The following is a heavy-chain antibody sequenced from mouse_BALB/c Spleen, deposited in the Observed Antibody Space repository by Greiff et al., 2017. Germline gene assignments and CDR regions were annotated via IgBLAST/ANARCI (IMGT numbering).Heavy chain of an antibody. CDR1: GFTFSSFG. Sequence: EVKLVESGGGLVQPGGSRKLSCAASGFTFSSFGMHWVRQAPEKGLEWVAYISSGSSTIYYADTVKGRFTISSDNPKNTLFLQMTSLRSEDTAMYYCARGGGYYGSSYWYFDVWGAGTTVTVSS. CDR3: ARGGGYYGSSYWYFDV. CDR2: ISSGSSTI. V-gene: IGHV5-17*02. D-gene: IGHD1-1*01. J-gene: IGHJ1*01.